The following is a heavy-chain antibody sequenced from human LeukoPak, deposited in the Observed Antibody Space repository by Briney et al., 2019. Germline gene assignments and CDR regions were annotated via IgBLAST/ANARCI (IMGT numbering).Heavy chain of an antibody. CDR2: IYYSGST. CDR3: ARVKTGTVDY. Sequence: SQTLSLTCTVSGGSISSGDYYWSWIRQHPGKGLEWIGYIYYSGSTNYNPSLESRVTISVDTSKNQFSLKLSSVTAADTAVYYCARVKTGTVDYWGQGTLVTVSS. V-gene: IGHV4-31*03. J-gene: IGHJ4*02. D-gene: IGHD1-1*01. CDR1: GGSISSGDYY.